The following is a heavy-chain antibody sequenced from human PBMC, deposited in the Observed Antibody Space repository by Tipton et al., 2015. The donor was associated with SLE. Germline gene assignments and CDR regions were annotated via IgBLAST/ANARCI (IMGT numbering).Heavy chain of an antibody. CDR2: MYTSGST. Sequence: TLSLTCTVSGGSISSGCYYWTWIRQPAGKGLEWIGRMYTSGSTNYNPSLQNRVTISVDTSKNQFSLKLSSVTAADTAVYYCARGVGATPWFDPWGQGTLVTVSS. D-gene: IGHD1-26*01. V-gene: IGHV4-61*02. CDR3: ARGVGATPWFDP. CDR1: GGSISSGCYY. J-gene: IGHJ5*02.